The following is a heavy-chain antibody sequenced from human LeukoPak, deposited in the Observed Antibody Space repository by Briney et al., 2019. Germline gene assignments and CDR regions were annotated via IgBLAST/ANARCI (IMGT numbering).Heavy chain of an antibody. Sequence: ASVKVSCKASGYTFTGYYMHWVRQAPGQGLEWMGWINPNSGGTNYAQKFQGRVTMTRDTSISTAYMELSRLRSDDTAVYYCARTPHLSITMIVVVPPRGAFDIWGQGTMVTVSS. CDR1: GYTFTGYY. D-gene: IGHD3-22*01. V-gene: IGHV1-2*02. J-gene: IGHJ3*02. CDR2: INPNSGGT. CDR3: ARTPHLSITMIVVVPPRGAFDI.